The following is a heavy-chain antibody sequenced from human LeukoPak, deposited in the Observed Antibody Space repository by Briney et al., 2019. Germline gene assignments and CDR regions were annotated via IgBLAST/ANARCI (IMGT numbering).Heavy chain of an antibody. CDR3: ARGSKSNRYYFDY. D-gene: IGHD2/OR15-2a*01. J-gene: IGHJ4*02. CDR2: IYYSGGT. Sequence: SETLSLTCTVSGGSISSYYWSWIRQPPGKGLEWIGYIYYSGGTNYNPSLKSRVTISVDTSKNQFSLKLSSVTAADTAVYYCARGSKSNRYYFDYWGQGTLVTVSS. V-gene: IGHV4-59*01. CDR1: GGSISSYY.